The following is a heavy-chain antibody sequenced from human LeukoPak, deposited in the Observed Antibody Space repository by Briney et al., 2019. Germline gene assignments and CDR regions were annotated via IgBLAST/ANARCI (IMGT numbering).Heavy chain of an antibody. CDR2: TYYSGST. V-gene: IGHV4-59*01. J-gene: IGHJ4*02. Sequence: KPSETLSLTCTVSGGSISSYYWSWIRQPPGKGLEWIGYTYYSGSTNYNPSLKSRVTISVDTSKNQFSLKLSSVTAADTAVYYCARTVCSSTSCWFDYWGQGTLVTVSS. D-gene: IGHD2-2*01. CDR3: ARTVCSSTSCWFDY. CDR1: GGSISSYY.